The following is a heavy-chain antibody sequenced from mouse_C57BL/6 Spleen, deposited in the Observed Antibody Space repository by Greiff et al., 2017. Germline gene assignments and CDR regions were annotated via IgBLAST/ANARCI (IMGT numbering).Heavy chain of an antibody. CDR1: GYTFTSYW. V-gene: IGHV1-61*01. D-gene: IGHD1-1*01. CDR3: TTVVDQAWFAY. CDR2: IYPSDSET. J-gene: IGHJ3*01. Sequence: QVQLQQSGAELVRPGSSVKLSCKASGYTFTSYWMDWVKQRPGQGLEWIGNIYPSDSETHYNQKFKDKATLTVDKSSSTAYMQLSSLTSEDSAVYYCTTVVDQAWFAYWGQGTLVTVSA.